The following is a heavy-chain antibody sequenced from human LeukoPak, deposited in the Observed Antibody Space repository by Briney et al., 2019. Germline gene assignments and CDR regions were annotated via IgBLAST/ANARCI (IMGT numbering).Heavy chain of an antibody. D-gene: IGHD2-15*01. CDR2: IYTSGST. CDR1: GGSIISYY. V-gene: IGHV4-4*07. CDR3: ARSGYCSGGSCWWIWFDP. Sequence: PSETLSLTCTVSGGSIISYYWSWIRQPAGKGLEWIGRIYTSGSTNYNPSLKSRVTMSVDTSKNQFSLKLSSVTAADTAVYYCARSGYCSGGSCWWIWFDPWGQGTLVTVSS. J-gene: IGHJ5*02.